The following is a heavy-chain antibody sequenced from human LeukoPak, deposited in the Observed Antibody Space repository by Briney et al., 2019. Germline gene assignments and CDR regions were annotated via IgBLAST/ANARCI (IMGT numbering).Heavy chain of an antibody. CDR2: LYYSGST. D-gene: IGHD3-10*01. V-gene: IGHV4-59*01. CDR1: GGSISSYY. Sequence: SETLSLTCTVSGGSISSYYWNWIRQPPGKGLEWIAYLYYSGSTNYNRSLKSRVTISVDTSKIQFSLKLSSVTAADTAVYYCARYYGSGSHLFDYWGQGTLVTVSS. J-gene: IGHJ4*02. CDR3: ARYYGSGSHLFDY.